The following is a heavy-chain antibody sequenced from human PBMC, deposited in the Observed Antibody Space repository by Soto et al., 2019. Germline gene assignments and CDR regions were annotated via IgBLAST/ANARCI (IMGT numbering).Heavy chain of an antibody. CDR3: ARVLSGTTVTTRWFDP. V-gene: IGHV4-31*03. J-gene: IGHJ5*02. CDR1: GGSISSGGYY. D-gene: IGHD4-17*01. CDR2: IYYSGST. Sequence: PSETLSLTCTVSGGSISSGGYYWSWIRQHPGKGLEWIGYIYYSGSTYYNPSLKSRVTISVDTSKNQFSLKLSSVTAADTAVYYCARVLSGTTVTTRWFDPWGQGTLVTVSS.